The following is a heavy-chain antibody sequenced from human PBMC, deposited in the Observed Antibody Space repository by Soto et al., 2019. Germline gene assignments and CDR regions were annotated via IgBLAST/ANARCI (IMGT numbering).Heavy chain of an antibody. Sequence: QVQLVQSGAEVKKPGASVKVSCKASGYTFTSYGISWVRQAHGQGLEWMGWISAYNGNTNYAQKVQSRVTMTTDTSKSTAYMELRSLRSDDTAVYYCAGGHTPGGSGSYYREGGYFDYWGQGTLVTVSS. V-gene: IGHV1-18*01. J-gene: IGHJ4*02. CDR1: GYTFTSYG. CDR2: ISAYNGNT. CDR3: AGGHTPGGSGSYYREGGYFDY. D-gene: IGHD3-10*01.